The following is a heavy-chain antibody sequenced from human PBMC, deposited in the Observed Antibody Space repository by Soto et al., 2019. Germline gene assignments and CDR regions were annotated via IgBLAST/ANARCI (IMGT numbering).Heavy chain of an antibody. CDR3: AREGVATIAGPFDY. CDR2: IIPIFGTA. J-gene: IGHJ4*02. D-gene: IGHD5-12*01. Sequence: GASVKVSCKASGGTFSSYAVSWVRQAPGQGLEWMGGIIPIFGTANYAQKFQGRVTITADKSTSTAYMELSSLRSEDTAVYYCAREGVATIAGPFDYWGQGTLVTVSS. CDR1: GGTFSSYA. V-gene: IGHV1-69*06.